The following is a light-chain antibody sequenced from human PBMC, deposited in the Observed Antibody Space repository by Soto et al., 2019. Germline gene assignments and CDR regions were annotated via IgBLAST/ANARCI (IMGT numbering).Light chain of an antibody. Sequence: QSALTQPPSASGSPGQSVTISCTGTSSDVGDSNYVSWYQQHPGKAPKLMIYEVSKRPSGVPDRFSGSKSGNTASLTVSGLQAEDEADYYCSSYAGSNNYVFGAGTKLTVL. CDR3: SSYAGSNNYV. CDR1: SSDVGDSNY. J-gene: IGLJ1*01. V-gene: IGLV2-8*01. CDR2: EVS.